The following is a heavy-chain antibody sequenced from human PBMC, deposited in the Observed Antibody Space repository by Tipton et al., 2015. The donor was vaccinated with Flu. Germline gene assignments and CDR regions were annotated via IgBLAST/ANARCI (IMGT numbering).Heavy chain of an antibody. CDR2: ISSSGSTI. D-gene: IGHD3-3*01. CDR3: ARDHPPSITVLGEITDYFGMDV. Sequence: SLRLSCAASGFTFSDYYMSWIRQAPGKGLEWVSHISSSGSTINYADSVKGRFTISRDNAKNSLYLQMNSLRAEDTAVYYCARDHPPSITVLGEITDYFGMDVWGQGPTVTFSS. V-gene: IGHV3-11*01. CDR1: GFTFSDYY. J-gene: IGHJ6*02.